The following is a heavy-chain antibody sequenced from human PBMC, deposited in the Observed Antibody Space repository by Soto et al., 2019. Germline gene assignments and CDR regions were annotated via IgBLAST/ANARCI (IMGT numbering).Heavy chain of an antibody. CDR3: ARQPYSSGWSLRGLFDY. CDR1: GGSISSSSYY. J-gene: IGHJ4*02. Sequence: SETLSLTCTVSGGSISSSSYYWGWIRQPPGKGLEWIGSIYYSGSTYYNPSLKSRVTISVDTSKNQFSLKLSSVTAADTAVYYCARQPYSSGWSLRGLFDYWGQGTRVTVSS. V-gene: IGHV4-39*01. D-gene: IGHD6-19*01. CDR2: IYYSGST.